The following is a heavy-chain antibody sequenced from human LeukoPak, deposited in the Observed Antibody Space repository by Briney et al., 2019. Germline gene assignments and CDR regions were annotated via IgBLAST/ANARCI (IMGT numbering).Heavy chain of an antibody. D-gene: IGHD3-16*01. J-gene: IGHJ4*02. V-gene: IGHV3-66*01. CDR1: GFTVSSNY. CDR2: IYIVGST. Sequence: GGSLRLSCAASGFTVSSNYMSWVRQAPGKGLDWVSVIYIVGSTYYADSVKDRFTISRDNSKNTLYLQMNSLRAEDTAVYYCARADYGDYFDYWGQGTLVTVSS. CDR3: ARADYGDYFDY.